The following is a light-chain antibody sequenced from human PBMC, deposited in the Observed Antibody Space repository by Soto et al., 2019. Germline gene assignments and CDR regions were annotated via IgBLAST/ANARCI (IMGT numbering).Light chain of an antibody. J-gene: IGKJ5*01. V-gene: IGKV3-20*01. CDR3: QQYGSSRTT. CDR1: QSVDSSY. Sequence: SVLTQSPGTLSLSPGEGATLSCRPSQSVDSSYLAWYQQKPDQAPRLLIYGASSRATGIPDRFTGSGSGTDFTLTISRLEPEDFAVYYCQQYGSSRTTFGQGTRLEIK. CDR2: GAS.